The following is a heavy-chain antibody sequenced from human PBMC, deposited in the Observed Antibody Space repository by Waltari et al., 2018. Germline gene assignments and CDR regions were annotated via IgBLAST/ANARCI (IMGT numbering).Heavy chain of an antibody. CDR2: IYYTGST. Sequence: QVQLQESGPGLVTPSATLSLTCFVSGGSISRTDSYWGWFRQPPGQGLEWIGSIYYTGSTYYKASFRSRVSISLDKSKNQFSLQMTSVTAADTAVYYCARASRCSNDSCVLSSNWFDPWGQGTLVTVSS. V-gene: IGHV4-39*07. CDR3: ARASRCSNDSCVLSSNWFDP. J-gene: IGHJ5*02. D-gene: IGHD2-2*01. CDR1: GGSISRTDSY.